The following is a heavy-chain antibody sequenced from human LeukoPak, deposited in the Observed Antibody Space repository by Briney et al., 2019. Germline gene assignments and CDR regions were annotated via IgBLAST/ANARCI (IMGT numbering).Heavy chain of an antibody. CDR3: ARGFYDILEGEGYYYYMDV. Sequence: PSETLSLTCTVSGGSISSYYWSWIRQPPGKGLEWIGYIYYSGSTNYNPSLKSRVTISVDTSKNQFSLKLSSVTAADTAVYYCARGFYDILEGEGYYYYMDVWGKGTTVTISS. CDR2: IYYSGST. J-gene: IGHJ6*03. V-gene: IGHV4-59*01. D-gene: IGHD3-9*01. CDR1: GGSISSYY.